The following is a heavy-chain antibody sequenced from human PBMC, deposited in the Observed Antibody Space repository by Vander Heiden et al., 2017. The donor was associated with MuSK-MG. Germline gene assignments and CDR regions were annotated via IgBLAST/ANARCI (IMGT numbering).Heavy chain of an antibody. Sequence: VQLVQSGAEVKKPGSSVKVSCTASGGTFSRYAISGGRQAPGQGLEWMGGIIPIFGTANYAQKFQGRVTITADESTSTAYMELSSLRSEDTAVYYCARDFGLGGAAAGRYYGMDVWGQGTTVTVSS. V-gene: IGHV1-69*01. D-gene: IGHD6-13*01. J-gene: IGHJ6*02. CDR3: ARDFGLGGAAAGRYYGMDV. CDR2: IIPIFGTA. CDR1: GGTFSRYA.